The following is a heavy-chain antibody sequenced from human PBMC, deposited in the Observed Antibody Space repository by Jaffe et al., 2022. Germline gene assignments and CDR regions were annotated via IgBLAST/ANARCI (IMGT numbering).Heavy chain of an antibody. CDR3: AKDYGDYQGWFDP. J-gene: IGHJ5*02. D-gene: IGHD4-17*01. V-gene: IGHV1-3*01. CDR2: INAGNGNT. Sequence: QVQLVQSGAEVKKPGASVKVSCKASGYTFTSYAMHWVRQAPGQRLEWMGWINAGNGNTKYSQKFQGRVTITRDTSASTAYMELSSLRSEDTAVYYCAKDYGDYQGWFDPWGQGTLVTVSS. CDR1: GYTFTSYA.